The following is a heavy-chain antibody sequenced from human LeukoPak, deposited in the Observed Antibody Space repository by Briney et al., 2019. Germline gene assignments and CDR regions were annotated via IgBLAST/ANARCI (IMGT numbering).Heavy chain of an antibody. D-gene: IGHD3-3*01. Sequence: SETLSLTCTVSGGSISSSSYYWGWIRQPPGKGLEWIGSIYYSGSTYYNPSLKSRVTISVDTSKNQFSLKLSSVTAADTAVYYCAGHFSSSGYYFAGSTYSDYWGQGTLVTVSS. CDR2: IYYSGST. J-gene: IGHJ4*02. V-gene: IGHV4-39*01. CDR3: AGHFSSSGYYFAGSTYSDY. CDR1: GGSISSSSYY.